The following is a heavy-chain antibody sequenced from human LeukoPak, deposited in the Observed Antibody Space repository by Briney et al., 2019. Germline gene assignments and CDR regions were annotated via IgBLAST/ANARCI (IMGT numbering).Heavy chain of an antibody. CDR1: GGSMSDTSYY. J-gene: IGHJ4*02. CDR3: ARHRPLLEPDY. D-gene: IGHD1-26*01. Sequence: SETLCLTCIVSGGSMSDTSYYWGWIRQPPGKGLEWIGTIYYNGRIYYNPSLKSRVTVSVDTSKNQFSLNLNSVTAADSARYFCARHRPLLEPDYWGQGTLVTVSS. CDR2: IYYNGRI. V-gene: IGHV4-39*07.